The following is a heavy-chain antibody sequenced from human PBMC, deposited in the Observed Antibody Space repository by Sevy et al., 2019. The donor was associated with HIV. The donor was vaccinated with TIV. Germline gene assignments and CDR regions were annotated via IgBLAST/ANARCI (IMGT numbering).Heavy chain of an antibody. Sequence: ASVKVSCKASGYSFVSYGISWVRQAPGQGLEWMGWIHVYTDKTNYAQKFQDRVTLTTDTSTSTAYMELKHLTSDDTAVYYCARDRGPGSYFDYWGQGILVTVSS. D-gene: IGHD3-10*01. CDR3: ARDRGPGSYFDY. CDR1: GYSFVSYG. CDR2: IHVYTDKT. J-gene: IGHJ4*02. V-gene: IGHV1-18*01.